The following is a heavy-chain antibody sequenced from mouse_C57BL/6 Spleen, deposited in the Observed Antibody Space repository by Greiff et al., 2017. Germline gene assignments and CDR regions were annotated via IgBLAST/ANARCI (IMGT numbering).Heavy chain of an antibody. CDR2: IDPSASET. V-gene: IGHV1-52*01. CDR3: AGYSYSFDY. CDR1: GYTFTSYW. Sequence: VQLQQPGAELVRPGSSVKLSCKASGYTFTSYWMHWVKQRPIQGLEWIGNIDPSASETHYNQKFTDKATLTVDKSSSPASMQLSSLTSEDSAVYYYAGYSYSFDYWGQGTTLAVSS. D-gene: IGHD2-12*01. J-gene: IGHJ2*01.